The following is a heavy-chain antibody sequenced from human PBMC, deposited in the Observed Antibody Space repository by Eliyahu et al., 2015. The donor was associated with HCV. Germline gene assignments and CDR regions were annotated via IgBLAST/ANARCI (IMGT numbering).Heavy chain of an antibody. CDR3: AIGHPGGYGTDV. CDR1: GFXFPSFA. CDR2: XSAGGGSA. V-gene: IGHV3-23*01. D-gene: IGHD6-13*01. Sequence: EVQLLESGGGLVQPGGSLRLSCXASGFXFPSFAXXXVRQAPGKGLGGVSSXSAGGGSAYYADSVKGRFTISRDNSRNALQLQMSSLRAEDTAIYYCAIGHPGGYGTDVWGQGTTVTVSS. J-gene: IGHJ6*02.